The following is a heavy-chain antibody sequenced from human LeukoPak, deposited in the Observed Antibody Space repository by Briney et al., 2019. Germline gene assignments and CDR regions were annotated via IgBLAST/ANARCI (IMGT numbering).Heavy chain of an antibody. CDR3: ARQAWSGTYYY. Sequence: SETLSLTCTVSGGSISSYYWSWIRQPPGKGLEWIRHISYSGSTNYSPSLQSRVTILIDTSKNQFSLNLSSVTAADTAVYYCARQAWSGTYYYWGQGTLVTVSS. CDR2: ISYSGST. D-gene: IGHD1-26*01. J-gene: IGHJ4*02. CDR1: GGSISSYY. V-gene: IGHV4-59*08.